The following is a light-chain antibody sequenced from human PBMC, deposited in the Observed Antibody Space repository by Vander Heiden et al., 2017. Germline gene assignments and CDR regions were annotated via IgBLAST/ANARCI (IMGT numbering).Light chain of an antibody. Sequence: DIVMTPSPDSLAVSLGERATINCKSSWSVLYSSNNKNFLAWYQRKPGQPPKLLIYWASTRESGVPDRFSGSGSGTDFTLTISSLQAEDVAVYYCQQYSSTPITFGQGTRLEIK. CDR1: WSVLYSSNNKNF. CDR2: WAS. CDR3: QQYSSTPIT. J-gene: IGKJ5*01. V-gene: IGKV4-1*01.